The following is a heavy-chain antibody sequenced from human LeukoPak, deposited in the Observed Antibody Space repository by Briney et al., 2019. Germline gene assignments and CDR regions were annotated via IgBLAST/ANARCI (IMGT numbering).Heavy chain of an antibody. J-gene: IGHJ4*02. Sequence: KPSQTLSLTCTVSGGSINSGDYYWSWIRQPPGKGLEWIGYIYYSGNSFCNPSLKSRVTISVDTSKNHVSLNLSSVTAADTAVYYCARGNNPYYFDYWGQGTLVTVSS. D-gene: IGHD2/OR15-2a*01. CDR2: IYYSGNS. CDR3: ARGNNPYYFDY. V-gene: IGHV4-30-4*08. CDR1: GGSINSGDYY.